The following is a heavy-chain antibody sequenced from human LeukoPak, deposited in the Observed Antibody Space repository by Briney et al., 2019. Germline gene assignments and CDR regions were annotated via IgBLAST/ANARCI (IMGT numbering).Heavy chain of an antibody. Sequence: PSETLSLTCAVYGVSFSDYFWSWIRQPPGKGLEWIGEISHSGSTTYNPSLRSRVTISGDTSKKQFSLKLSSVTAADTAVYYCVTYYYGSSAPKRNYWGQGILVTVSS. D-gene: IGHD3-22*01. CDR1: GVSFSDYF. V-gene: IGHV4-34*01. CDR3: VTYYYGSSAPKRNY. J-gene: IGHJ4*02. CDR2: ISHSGST.